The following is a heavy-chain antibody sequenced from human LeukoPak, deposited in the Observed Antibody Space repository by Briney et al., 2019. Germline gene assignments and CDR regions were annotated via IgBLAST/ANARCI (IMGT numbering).Heavy chain of an antibody. CDR3: ARGVITFGGARGASYYYYYMDV. CDR1: GYSISSGYY. J-gene: IGHJ6*03. D-gene: IGHD3-16*01. Sequence: SETLSLTCVVSGYSISSGYYWGWIRQPPGKGLEWIGYIYYSGSTNYNPSLKSRVTISVDTSKNQFSLKLSSVTAADTAVYYCARGVITFGGARGASYYYYYMDVWGKGTTVTVSS. V-gene: IGHV4-61*01. CDR2: IYYSGST.